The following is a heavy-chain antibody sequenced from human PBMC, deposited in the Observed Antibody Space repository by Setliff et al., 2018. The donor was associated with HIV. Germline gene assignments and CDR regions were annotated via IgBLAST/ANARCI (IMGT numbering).Heavy chain of an antibody. V-gene: IGHV3-48*03. CDR3: ARERVLETYYNFWSGSDHWFDP. D-gene: IGHD3-3*01. Sequence: LSLTCAVSGGSISSSNWWSWVRQAPGKGLEWVLYISSSGSTIYYADSVKGRFTISRDNAKNSLYLQMNSLRAEDTAVYYCARERVLETYYNFWSGSDHWFDPWGQGTLVTVSS. J-gene: IGHJ5*02. CDR2: ISSSGSTI. CDR1: GGSISSSN.